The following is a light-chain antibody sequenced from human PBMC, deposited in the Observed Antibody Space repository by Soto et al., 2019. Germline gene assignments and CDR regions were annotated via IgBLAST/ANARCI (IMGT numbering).Light chain of an antibody. CDR2: DAS. Sequence: EIVLTQSPATLSLSPGERATLSCRASQSVSSYLAWYQQKPGQAPRLLIYDASNRATGIPVRFSGSGSGTDFTLTISSLEPEDFAVYYWQQRSNWPPSITLGQGTRLEIK. CDR1: QSVSSY. J-gene: IGKJ5*01. V-gene: IGKV3-11*01. CDR3: QQRSNWPPSIT.